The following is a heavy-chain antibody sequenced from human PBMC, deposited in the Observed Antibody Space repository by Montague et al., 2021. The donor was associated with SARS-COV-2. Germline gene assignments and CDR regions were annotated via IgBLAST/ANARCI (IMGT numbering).Heavy chain of an antibody. CDR3: ARDRRGMALAGRAYYYYYMDV. Sequence: TLSLTCSVSGASISSANDYWTWIRQPAGKGLEWIGHISTSGSSSYNPSLKSRVTIILDKYKQQFSLELTSVTAADTAVYYCARDRRGMALAGRAYYYYYMDVWGKGTTVTVSS. CDR1: GASISSANDY. J-gene: IGHJ6*03. V-gene: IGHV4-61*09. CDR2: ISTSGSS. D-gene: IGHD6-19*01.